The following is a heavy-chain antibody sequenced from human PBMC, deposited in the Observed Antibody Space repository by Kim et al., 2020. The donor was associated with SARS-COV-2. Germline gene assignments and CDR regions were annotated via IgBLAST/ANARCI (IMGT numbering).Heavy chain of an antibody. Sequence: GGSLRLSCAASRFTFSSSAMTWVRQAPGKGLEWVSTIFGSGHGTYYADSLRGRFIISRDNSKNTLYLQMNDLRADDAAVYYCAKNVHVTSVTFLWYFDLWGRGTSVTVSS. CDR1: RFTFSSSA. CDR3: AKNVHVTSVTFLWYFDL. CDR2: IFGSGHGT. J-gene: IGHJ2*01. V-gene: IGHV3-23*01. D-gene: IGHD2-2*01.